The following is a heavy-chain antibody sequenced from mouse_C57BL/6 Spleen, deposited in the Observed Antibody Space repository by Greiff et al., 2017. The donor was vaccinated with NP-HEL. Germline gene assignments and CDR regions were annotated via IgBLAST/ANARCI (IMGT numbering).Heavy chain of an antibody. J-gene: IGHJ2*01. D-gene: IGHD1-1*01. Sequence: EVKLVESGGGLVKPGGSLKLSCAASGFTFSDYGMHWVRQAPEKGLEWVAYISSGSSTIYYADTVKGRFTISRDNAKNTLFLQMTSLRSEDTAMYYCARGDGSSRGYFDYWGQGTTLTVSS. V-gene: IGHV5-17*01. CDR3: ARGDGSSRGYFDY. CDR1: GFTFSDYG. CDR2: ISSGSSTI.